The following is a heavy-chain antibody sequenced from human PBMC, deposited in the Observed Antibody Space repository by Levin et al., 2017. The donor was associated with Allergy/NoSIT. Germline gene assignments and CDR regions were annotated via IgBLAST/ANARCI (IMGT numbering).Heavy chain of an antibody. CDR2: IIPIFGTA. CDR3: ARDIVVVPAAIPNWFDP. Sequence: KISCKASGGTFSSYAISWVRQAPGQGLEWMGGIIPIFGTANYAQKFQGRVTITADESTSTAYMELSSLRSEDTAVYYCARDIVVVPAAIPNWFDPWGQGTLVTVSS. V-gene: IGHV1-69*01. D-gene: IGHD2-2*02. CDR1: GGTFSSYA. J-gene: IGHJ5*02.